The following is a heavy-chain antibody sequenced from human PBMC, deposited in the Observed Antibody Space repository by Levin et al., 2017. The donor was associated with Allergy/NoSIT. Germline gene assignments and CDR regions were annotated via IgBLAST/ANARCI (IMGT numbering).Heavy chain of an antibody. CDR2: IYSGGST. V-gene: IGHV3-66*01. J-gene: IGHJ4*02. CDR3: ASAYYDFWSGQTFDY. D-gene: IGHD3-3*01. CDR1: GFTVSSNY. Sequence: ETLSLTCAASGFTVSSNYMSWVRQAPGKGLEWVSVIYSGGSTYYADSVKGRFTISRDNSKNTLYLQMNSLRAEDTAVYYCASAYYDFWSGQTFDYWGQGTLVTVSS.